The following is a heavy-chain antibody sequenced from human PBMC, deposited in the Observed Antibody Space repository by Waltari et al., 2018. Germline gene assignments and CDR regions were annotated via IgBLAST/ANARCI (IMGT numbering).Heavy chain of an antibody. V-gene: IGHV4-39*01. J-gene: IGHJ3*01. Sequence: QLQLQESGPRLVKPSSPLSPTCSLSAVSITRNRHYWCWIRQPPGQGLEWIGTMSYSGATYSSPSLQSRVTISRDTSKNQLSLKLGSVTAADTAIYYCATYIGASIGTAAFDVWGQGTKVTVSS. CDR3: ATYIGASIGTAAFDV. D-gene: IGHD5-12*01. CDR1: AVSITRNRHY. CDR2: MSYSGAT.